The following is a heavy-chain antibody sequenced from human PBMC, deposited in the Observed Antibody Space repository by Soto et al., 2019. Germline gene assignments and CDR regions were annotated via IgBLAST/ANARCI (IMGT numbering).Heavy chain of an antibody. CDR2: IYYSGST. CDR1: GGSISSYY. CDR3: ARDLEYYDYIWGIQLGAFDI. J-gene: IGHJ3*02. V-gene: IGHV4-59*01. D-gene: IGHD3-16*01. Sequence: SETLSLTCTVSGGSISSYYWSWIRQPPGKGLEWIGYIYYSGSTNYNPSLKSRVTISVDTSKNQFSLKLSSVTAADTAVYYCARDLEYYDYIWGIQLGAFDIWGQGTMVTVSS.